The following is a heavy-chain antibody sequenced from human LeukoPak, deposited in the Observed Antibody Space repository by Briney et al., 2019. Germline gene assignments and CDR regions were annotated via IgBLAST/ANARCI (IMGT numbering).Heavy chain of an antibody. CDR1: GYTLTELS. Sequence: GASVKVSCMVSGYTLTELSMHWVRQAPGTGLEWMGGFDPEDGETIYAQKFQGRVTMTEDTSTDTAYMELSSLRSEDTAVYNCATAGRQPTYYYYGMDVWGQGTTVTVSS. V-gene: IGHV1-24*01. CDR3: ATAGRQPTYYYYGMDV. CDR2: FDPEDGET. J-gene: IGHJ6*02. D-gene: IGHD1-1*01.